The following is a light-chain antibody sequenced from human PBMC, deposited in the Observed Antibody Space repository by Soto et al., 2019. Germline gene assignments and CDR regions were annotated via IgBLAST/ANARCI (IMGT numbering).Light chain of an antibody. J-gene: IGKJ4*01. Sequence: EIVLRQSPGTLSLSPGERATLSFRASQSVSSYLAWYQQKPGQAPRLLIYDTSNRATGIPARFSGSGSGTDFTLTISSLEPEDFAVYYCQQRSNWLTFGGGTKVDIK. V-gene: IGKV3-11*01. CDR1: QSVSSY. CDR2: DTS. CDR3: QQRSNWLT.